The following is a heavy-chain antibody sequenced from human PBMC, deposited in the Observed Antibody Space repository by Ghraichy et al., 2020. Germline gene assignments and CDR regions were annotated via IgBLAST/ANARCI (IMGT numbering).Heavy chain of an antibody. J-gene: IGHJ6*02. V-gene: IGHV3-21*01. CDR2: ISSSSSYI. CDR3: AREGRYFDWLKSTGYYYYYGMDV. CDR1: GFTFSSYS. D-gene: IGHD3-9*01. Sequence: GGSLRLSCAASGFTFSSYSMNWVRQAPGKGLEWVLSISSSSSYIYYADSVKGRFTISRDNAKNSLYLQMNSLRAEDTAVYYCAREGRYFDWLKSTGYYYYYGMDVWGQGTTVTVSS.